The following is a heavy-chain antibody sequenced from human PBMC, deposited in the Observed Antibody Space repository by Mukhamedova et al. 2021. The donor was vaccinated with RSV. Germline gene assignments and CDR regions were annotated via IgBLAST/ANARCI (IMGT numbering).Heavy chain of an antibody. D-gene: IGHD3-22*01. V-gene: IGHV3-48*03. Sequence: VKGRFTISRDNAKNSLYLQMSSLRAEDTAVYYCATSSYYDSSGYYTNFDYWGQGTLVTVSS. CDR3: ATSSYYDSSGYYTNFDY. J-gene: IGHJ4*02.